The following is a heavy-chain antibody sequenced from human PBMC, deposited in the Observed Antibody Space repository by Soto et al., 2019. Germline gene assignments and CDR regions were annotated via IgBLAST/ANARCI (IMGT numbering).Heavy chain of an antibody. V-gene: IGHV3-23*01. CDR1: GFTFSSYA. CDR3: AKDWGGSYFYWYFDI. J-gene: IGHJ2*01. Sequence: EVQLLESGGGLVEPGGSLRLSCSASGFTFSSYAMSWVRQAPGKGLEWVSVIGGSGSGGRTYYADSVKGRFTISRDNSKNTLYLQMNSLRAEDTALYCCAKDWGGSYFYWYFDIWGRGTRVTVSS. CDR2: IGGSGSGGRT. D-gene: IGHD1-26*01.